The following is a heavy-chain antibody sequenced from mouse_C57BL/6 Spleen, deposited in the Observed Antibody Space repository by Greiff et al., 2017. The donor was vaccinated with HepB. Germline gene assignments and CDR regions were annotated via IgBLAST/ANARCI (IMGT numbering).Heavy chain of an antibody. CDR3: ARDLAGDGLYAMDY. J-gene: IGHJ4*01. CDR1: GFTFSDYY. V-gene: IGHV5-16*01. D-gene: IGHD2-3*01. CDR2: INYDGSST. Sequence: EVKLVESEGGLVQPGSSMKLSCTASGFTFSDYYIAWVRQVPEKGLEWVANINYDGSSTYYLDSLKSRFIISRDNAKNILYLQMSSLKSEDTATYYCARDLAGDGLYAMDYWGQGTSVTVSS.